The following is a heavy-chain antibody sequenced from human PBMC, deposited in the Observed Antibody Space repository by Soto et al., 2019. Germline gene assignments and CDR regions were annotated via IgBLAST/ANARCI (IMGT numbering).Heavy chain of an antibody. Sequence: QVQLVQSGSEVKKPGASVKVSCKASGYTFSNYAIHGVRQAPGQRLEWMGWISPGNGNTKYSQKFQGRVTITRDTSASTAYMELSSLRSADTAVYYCARDAPRGTAALYFDIWGRGTLVTVSS. D-gene: IGHD1-26*01. CDR2: ISPGNGNT. V-gene: IGHV1-3*01. CDR1: GYTFSNYA. J-gene: IGHJ2*01. CDR3: ARDAPRGTAALYFDI.